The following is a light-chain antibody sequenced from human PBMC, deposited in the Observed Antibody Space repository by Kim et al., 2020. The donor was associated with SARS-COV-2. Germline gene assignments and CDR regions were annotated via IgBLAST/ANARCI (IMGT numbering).Light chain of an antibody. CDR2: TND. J-gene: IGLJ3*02. Sequence: GQRVNISGSGGTSNIGRNTVDRYQQRPGTAPNLLIYTNDQRPSGVPDRFSGAKSGTAASLAISGLQSEEEADYYCATWDDRLNGRVFGGGTQLTVL. CDR3: ATWDDRLNGRV. V-gene: IGLV1-44*01. CDR1: TSNIGRNT.